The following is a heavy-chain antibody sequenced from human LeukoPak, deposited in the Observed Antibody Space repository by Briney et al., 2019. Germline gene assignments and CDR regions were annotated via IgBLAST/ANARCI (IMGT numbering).Heavy chain of an antibody. V-gene: IGHV1-2*02. CDR3: ARRPSYYYDSSGFDY. CDR2: INPNSGGT. D-gene: IGHD3-22*01. Sequence: ASVKVSCKASGYTFTGYYMHWVRQAPGQGLEWMGCINPNSGGTNYAQKFQGRVTMTRDTSISTAYMELSRLRSDDTAVYYCARRPSYYYDSSGFDYWGQGTLVTVSS. J-gene: IGHJ4*02. CDR1: GYTFTGYY.